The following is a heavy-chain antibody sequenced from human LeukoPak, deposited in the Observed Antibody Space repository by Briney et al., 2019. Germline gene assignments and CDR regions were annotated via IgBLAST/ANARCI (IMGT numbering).Heavy chain of an antibody. V-gene: IGHV1-18*01. Sequence: ASVKVSCKASGYTFTSYGISWVRQAPGQGLEWMGWISAYNGNTNYAQKLQGRVTMTTDTSTSTAYMELRSLRSDDTAVYYCARVEGAVNLPLYGMDVWGQGTTVTVSS. CDR3: ARVEGAVNLPLYGMDV. D-gene: IGHD6-19*01. CDR1: GYTFTSYG. J-gene: IGHJ6*02. CDR2: ISAYNGNT.